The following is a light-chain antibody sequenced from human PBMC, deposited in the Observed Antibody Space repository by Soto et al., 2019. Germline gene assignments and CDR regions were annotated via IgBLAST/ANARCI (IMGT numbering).Light chain of an antibody. CDR2: DDN. Sequence: SYELTQPPSVSVAPGQTARISCGGNNIGGKSVHWYQQKPGQAPVLVVYDDNDRPSGIPERFSGSNSGNTATLTISRVEAGDEADYYCQVWDSSTDHRVFGTGTKVPS. V-gene: IGLV3-21*02. CDR3: QVWDSSTDHRV. J-gene: IGLJ1*01. CDR1: NIGGKS.